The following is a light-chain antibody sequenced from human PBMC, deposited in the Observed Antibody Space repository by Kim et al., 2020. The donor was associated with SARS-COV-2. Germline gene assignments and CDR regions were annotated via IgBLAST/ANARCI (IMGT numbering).Light chain of an antibody. CDR3: QQYSSSLRT. J-gene: IGKJ1*01. CDR2: DSA. CDR1: QSVSSHF. V-gene: IGKV3-20*01. Sequence: SPGESATVSCRASQSVSSHFLAWYQQTLSQPPSLLIYDSASRATGTPDRFSGSGSGTDFTLTISRLEPEDFAVYYCQQYSSSLRTFGQGTKVDIK.